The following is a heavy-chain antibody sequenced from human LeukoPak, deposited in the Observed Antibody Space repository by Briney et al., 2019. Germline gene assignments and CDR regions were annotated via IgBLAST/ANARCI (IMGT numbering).Heavy chain of an antibody. Sequence: GGSLRLSCAASGFTFSSYSMNWVRQAPGKGLEWVSSISSSSSYIYYADSVKGRFTISRDNAKNSLCLQMNSLRAEDTAVYYCAREIAAAGPYYYYGMDVWGQGTTVTVSS. CDR2: ISSSSSYI. CDR3: AREIAAAGPYYYYGMDV. CDR1: GFTFSSYS. J-gene: IGHJ6*02. V-gene: IGHV3-21*01. D-gene: IGHD6-13*01.